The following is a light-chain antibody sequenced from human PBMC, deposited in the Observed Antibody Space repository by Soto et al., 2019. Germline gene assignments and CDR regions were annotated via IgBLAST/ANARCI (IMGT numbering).Light chain of an antibody. J-gene: IGKJ1*01. CDR3: QQYGSSPT. V-gene: IGKV3-20*01. Sequence: EIVLTQSPATLSLSPGESATLSCRASQSVSTYLAWYEQKPGQAPSLLIYDASKRATGIPDRFSGSGSGTDVTLAISRLEREDFAVYYCQQYGSSPTFGQGTKVEIK. CDR1: QSVSTY. CDR2: DAS.